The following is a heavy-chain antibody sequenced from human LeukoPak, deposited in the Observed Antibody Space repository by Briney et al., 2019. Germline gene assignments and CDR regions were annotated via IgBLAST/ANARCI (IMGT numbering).Heavy chain of an antibody. V-gene: IGHV6-1*01. D-gene: IGHD1-26*01. CDR3: ARLVGASWFDS. CDR2: TYYRSKWNN. Sequence: SQTLSLTCAISGDSVSTNSATWTWLRQSPSRGLEWLGRTYYRSKWNNDYAVSMKSRMTINPDTSKNQFSLQLNSVTPEDTAVYYCARLVGASWFDSWGQGTLVTVSS. CDR1: GDSVSTNSAT. J-gene: IGHJ5*01.